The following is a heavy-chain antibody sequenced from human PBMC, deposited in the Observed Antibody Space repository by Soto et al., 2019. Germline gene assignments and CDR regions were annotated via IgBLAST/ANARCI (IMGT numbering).Heavy chain of an antibody. Sequence: QVQLQESGPGLVKPSGTLSLTCAVSGGSISSSNWWSWVRQPPGKGLEWIGEIYHSGRTNYNPSLTSRVTISVDKSKNQCSLKLSSVPAADTAVYYCARVVVVAATYYYYGMDVWGQGTTVTVSS. CDR2: IYHSGRT. V-gene: IGHV4-4*02. D-gene: IGHD2-15*01. J-gene: IGHJ6*02. CDR3: ARVVVVAATYYYYGMDV. CDR1: GGSISSSNW.